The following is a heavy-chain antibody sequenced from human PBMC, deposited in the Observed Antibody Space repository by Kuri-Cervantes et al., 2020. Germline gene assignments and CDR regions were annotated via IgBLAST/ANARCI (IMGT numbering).Heavy chain of an antibody. V-gene: IGHV1-46*01. CDR3: ARLQVPRLERCDY. D-gene: IGHD1-1*01. CDR1: GGTFSSYA. J-gene: IGHJ4*02. Sequence: ASVKVSCKASGGTFSSYAISWVRQAPGQGLECMGMINPSGGTTTYAQKFQGRITVTTDTSTSTVYMELASLKYEDTAVYHCARLQVPRLERCDYWGQGTQVTVSS. CDR2: INPSGGTT.